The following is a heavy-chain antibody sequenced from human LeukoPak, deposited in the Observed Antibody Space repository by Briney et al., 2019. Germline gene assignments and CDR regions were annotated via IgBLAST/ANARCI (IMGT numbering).Heavy chain of an antibody. V-gene: IGHV3-23*01. CDR1: GFTSSSYA. D-gene: IGHD3-10*01. Sequence: GGSLRLSCAASGFTSSSYAMSWVRQAPGKGLEWVSAISGSGGSTYYADSVKGRFTISRDNSKNTLYLQMNSLRAEDTAVYYCAGKVTGSGSYYPPDFDYWGQGTLVTVSS. J-gene: IGHJ4*02. CDR2: ISGSGGST. CDR3: AGKVTGSGSYYPPDFDY.